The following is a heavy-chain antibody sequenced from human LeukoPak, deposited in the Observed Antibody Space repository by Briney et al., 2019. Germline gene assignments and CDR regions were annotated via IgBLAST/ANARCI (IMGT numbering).Heavy chain of an antibody. CDR3: ARESPQGGIDY. V-gene: IGHV1-69*13. CDR1: GGTFSSYA. CDR2: IIPIFGTA. J-gene: IGHJ4*02. D-gene: IGHD3-16*01. Sequence: GASVKVSFKASGGTFSSYAISWVRQAPGQGLEWMGGIIPIFGTANYAQKFQGRVTITADESTSTAYMGLSSLRSGDTAVYYCARESPQGGIDYWGQGTLVTVSS.